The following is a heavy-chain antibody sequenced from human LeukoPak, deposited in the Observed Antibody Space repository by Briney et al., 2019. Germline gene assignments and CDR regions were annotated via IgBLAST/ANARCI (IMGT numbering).Heavy chain of an antibody. V-gene: IGHV3-23*01. D-gene: IGHD3-22*01. J-gene: IGHJ4*02. Sequence: GGSLRLSCAASGFTVSSDYMSWVRQAPGKGLEWVSGISGSGDNTYYADSVKGRFTISRDNSKNTLYVQVNSLGTEDTAAYYCAKGSYYDSSGSFYFDYWGQGTLVTVSS. CDR1: GFTVSSDY. CDR2: ISGSGDNT. CDR3: AKGSYYDSSGSFYFDY.